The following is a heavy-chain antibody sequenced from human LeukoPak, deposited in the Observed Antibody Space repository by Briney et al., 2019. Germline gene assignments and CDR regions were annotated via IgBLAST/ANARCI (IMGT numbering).Heavy chain of an antibody. CDR2: IYPGDSDT. D-gene: IGHD2-21*02. CDR1: GYSFTSYW. V-gene: IGHV5-51*01. Sequence: SGESLKISCKGSGYSFTSYWIGWVRQMPGKGLEWMGIIYPGDSDTRYSPSFQGQVTISADKSISTAYLQWSSLKASDTAIYYCARATVVTAIVGSFDYWGQGTLVTVSS. J-gene: IGHJ4*02. CDR3: ARATVVTAIVGSFDY.